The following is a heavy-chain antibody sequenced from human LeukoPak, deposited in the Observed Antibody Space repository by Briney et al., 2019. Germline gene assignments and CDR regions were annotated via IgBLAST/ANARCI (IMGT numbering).Heavy chain of an antibody. CDR1: GGSLSSYY. J-gene: IGHJ3*02. V-gene: IGHV4-59*08. Sequence: SESLSLTCTVSGGSLSSYYFSWIRQSPGKGLEWIAYINYSGTASYNPSLKSRVTMSVDTSKQFSLSLSSVTAADTAVYYCARHNYDDYVFDIWGQGTKVTVSS. CDR3: ARHNYDDYVFDI. D-gene: IGHD4-17*01. CDR2: INYSGTA.